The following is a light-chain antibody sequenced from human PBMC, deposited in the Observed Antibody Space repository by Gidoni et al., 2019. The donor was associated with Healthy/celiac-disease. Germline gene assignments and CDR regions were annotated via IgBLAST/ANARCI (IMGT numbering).Light chain of an antibody. V-gene: IGKV3-20*01. CDR3: QQYGSSPRT. Sequence: EFVLTQSPGTLSLSPGERATLSCRASQSVSTSYLAWYQKKPGQAPRLLIYGASSRATGIPDRFSGGGSGKDFTLTISRLEPEDFAVYYCQQYGSSPRTFGQGTKVEIK. J-gene: IGKJ1*01. CDR1: QSVSTSY. CDR2: GAS.